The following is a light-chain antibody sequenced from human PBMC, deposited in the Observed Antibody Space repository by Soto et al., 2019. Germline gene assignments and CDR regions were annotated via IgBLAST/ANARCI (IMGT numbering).Light chain of an antibody. J-gene: IGKJ4*01. CDR3: QQNNKWPPVT. CDR2: GAS. Sequence: EVVMTQSPATVSVSPGEGVTLSCRASQTISNDLAWYQQKPGQAPRLLIYGASTRATGVPARFSGGRSGTEFTLTISSLQSEDFAFYYCQQNNKWPPVTFGGGTKVDIK. CDR1: QTISND. V-gene: IGKV3-15*01.